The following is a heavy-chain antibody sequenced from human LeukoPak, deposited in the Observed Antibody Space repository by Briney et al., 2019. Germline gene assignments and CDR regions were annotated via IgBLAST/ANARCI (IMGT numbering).Heavy chain of an antibody. D-gene: IGHD3-22*01. CDR2: INPHTGGT. J-gene: IGHJ4*02. CDR1: GYIFTDYF. V-gene: IGHV1-2*02. Sequence: GASVKVSCKTSGYIFTDYFIYWVRQAPGEGLEWMGWINPHTGGTKYAQKFQGRVTITADKSTSTAYMELSSLRSEDTAVYYCARAHDSSGYQAYWGQGTLVTVAS. CDR3: ARAHDSSGYQAY.